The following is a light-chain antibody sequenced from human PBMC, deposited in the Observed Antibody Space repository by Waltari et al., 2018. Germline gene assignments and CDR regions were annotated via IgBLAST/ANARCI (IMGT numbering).Light chain of an antibody. Sequence: DIQMTQYPSSLSASAGDRVTITCRASQGISTYLNWYQQKPGKVPKRLIYAASTLESGVPSRFSGSGSGTDFTLTISSLQPEDFATYYCLQYNTYPFTFGPGTKLDIK. CDR3: LQYNTYPFT. CDR2: AAS. J-gene: IGKJ3*01. CDR1: QGISTY. V-gene: IGKV1-17*01.